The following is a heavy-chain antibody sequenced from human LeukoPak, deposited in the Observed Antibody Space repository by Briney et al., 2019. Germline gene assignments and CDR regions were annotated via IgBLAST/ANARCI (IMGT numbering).Heavy chain of an antibody. CDR2: INPNSGGT. J-gene: IGHJ5*02. Sequence: ASVKVSCTASGYTFTGYYMHWVRQAPGQGLELMGWINPNSGGTYYAQKFQGRVTMTRDTSISTAYMELSRLRSDDTAVYYCARDWGYCSSTSCYVDNWFDPWGQGTLVTVSS. V-gene: IGHV1-2*02. D-gene: IGHD2-2*01. CDR3: ARDWGYCSSTSCYVDNWFDP. CDR1: GYTFTGYY.